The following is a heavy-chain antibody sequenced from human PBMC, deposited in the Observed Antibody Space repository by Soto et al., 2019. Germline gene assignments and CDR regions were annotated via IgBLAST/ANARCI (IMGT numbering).Heavy chain of an antibody. J-gene: IGHJ6*02. D-gene: IGHD3-3*01. Sequence: ASVKVSCKASGYTFTSYYRHWVRQAPGQGLEWMGIINPSGGSTSYAQKFQGRVTMTRDTSTSTVYMELSSLRSEDTAVYYCAREDEITIFGVVIKTYGMDVWGQGTTVTVSS. V-gene: IGHV1-46*01. CDR2: INPSGGST. CDR3: AREDEITIFGVVIKTYGMDV. CDR1: GYTFTSYY.